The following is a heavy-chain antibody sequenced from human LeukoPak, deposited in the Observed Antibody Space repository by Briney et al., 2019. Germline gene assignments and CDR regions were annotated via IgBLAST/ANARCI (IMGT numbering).Heavy chain of an antibody. D-gene: IGHD2-15*01. CDR1: GFTFSSYW. J-gene: IGHJ5*02. CDR3: AREMPADIVVVAELGWFDP. Sequence: PGGSLRLSCAASGFTFSSYWMHWVRQAPGKGLVWVSRINSDGSSTNYADSVKGRFTISRDNAKNTLYLQMNSLRVEDTAVYYCAREMPADIVVVAELGWFDPWGQGTLVTVSS. V-gene: IGHV3-74*01. CDR2: INSDGSST.